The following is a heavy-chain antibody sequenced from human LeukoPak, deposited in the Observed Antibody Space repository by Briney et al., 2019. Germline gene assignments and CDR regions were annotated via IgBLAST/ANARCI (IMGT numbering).Heavy chain of an antibody. CDR1: GFTLSNYA. V-gene: IGHV3-23*01. D-gene: IGHD2-15*01. CDR2: ISGSGGST. Sequence: GGSLRLSCAASGFTLSNYAMTWVRQAPGKGLEWVSAISGSGGSTYYADSVKGRFTISRDNSKNTLYLQMNTLRAEDTAVYYCAKGRLGYCSGGSCYSIDYWGQGTLVTVSS. J-gene: IGHJ4*02. CDR3: AKGRLGYCSGGSCYSIDY.